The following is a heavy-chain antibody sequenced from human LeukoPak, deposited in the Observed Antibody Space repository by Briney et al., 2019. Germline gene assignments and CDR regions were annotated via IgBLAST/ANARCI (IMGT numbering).Heavy chain of an antibody. CDR2: ITSPVGRI. Sequence: GGSLRLSCAASGFTFSTYSMNWVRQAPGKGLEWVSSITSPVGRIYYADSLKGRITISRDNARSSLYQQMNSLRAEDTAVYYCATDGRSSVWYGVDYWGEGALLTVSS. D-gene: IGHD6-19*01. J-gene: IGHJ4*02. CDR1: GFTFSTYS. CDR3: ATDGRSSVWYGVDY. V-gene: IGHV3-21*01.